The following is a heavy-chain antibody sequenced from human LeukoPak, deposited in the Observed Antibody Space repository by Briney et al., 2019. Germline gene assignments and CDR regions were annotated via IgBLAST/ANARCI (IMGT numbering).Heavy chain of an antibody. J-gene: IGHJ4*02. D-gene: IGHD5-12*01. Sequence: GGSLRLSCAASGFTFSSSAMSWVRQAPGKGLEWVSAISNNGGYTYYADSVQGRFTISRDNSKNTLYLQMNSLRAEDTAVYYCAKDASLYSGYDYDYWGQGTLVTVSS. CDR2: ISNNGGYT. V-gene: IGHV3-23*01. CDR1: GFTFSSSA. CDR3: AKDASLYSGYDYDY.